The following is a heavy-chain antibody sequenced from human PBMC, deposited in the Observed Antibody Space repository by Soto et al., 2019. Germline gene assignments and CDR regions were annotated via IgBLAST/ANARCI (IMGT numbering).Heavy chain of an antibody. J-gene: IGHJ6*02. V-gene: IGHV1-46*01. CDR3: ARGDGRGSSGFYYYYGMDV. CDR2: ISRYDGST. D-gene: IGHD6-25*01. CDR1: GFTFTNYF. Sequence: QVQLVQSGAEVKKPGASVKVSCKASGFTFTNYFFHWVRQAPRQGLEWMGIISRYDGSTNYEQSLQGRLTMTSDTSTSTVYMDLSSLRSEDTAVYYCARGDGRGSSGFYYYYGMDVWGHGTTVPASS.